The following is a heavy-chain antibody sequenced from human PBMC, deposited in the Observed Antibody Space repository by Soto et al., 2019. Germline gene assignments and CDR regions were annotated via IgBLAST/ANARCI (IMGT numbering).Heavy chain of an antibody. J-gene: IGHJ4*02. CDR1: GATFSSYA. Sequence: SVKVSCKTSGATFSSYAITWVRQAPGQGLEWMGGIVPTVGTATYAQKFQGRVTITADKFTNTVYMELSSLRSDDTAVYYCGRVVALPGYPDNWGQGTLVTGSS. V-gene: IGHV1-69*06. D-gene: IGHD5-12*01. CDR2: IVPTVGTA. CDR3: GRVVALPGYPDN.